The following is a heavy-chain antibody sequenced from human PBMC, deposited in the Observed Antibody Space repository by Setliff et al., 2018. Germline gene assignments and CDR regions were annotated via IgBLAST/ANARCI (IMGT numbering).Heavy chain of an antibody. D-gene: IGHD6-19*01. CDR2: IYIGGSA. CDR1: GGSISSYY. CDR3: AREQWLDPPGYYYMDV. J-gene: IGHJ6*03. V-gene: IGHV4-4*07. Sequence: SETLSLTCTVSGGSISSYYWSWIRQPAGKGLEWIGHIYIGGSANHNPSLKSRVTMSIDTSKNQFSLKLNSVTAADMAVYYRAREQWLDPPGYYYMDVWAKGTTVSVSS.